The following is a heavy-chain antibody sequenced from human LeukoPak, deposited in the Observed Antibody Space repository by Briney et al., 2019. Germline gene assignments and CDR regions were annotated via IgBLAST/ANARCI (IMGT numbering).Heavy chain of an antibody. CDR2: IYSYNGNT. D-gene: IGHD4-17*01. V-gene: IGHV1-18*01. J-gene: IGHJ4*02. CDR1: GYTFTSYG. Sequence: ASVKVSCKASGYTFTSYGISWVRQAPGQGLEWMGWIYSYNGNTNYAQKLQGRVTMTTDASTSIAYMELRSLTSDDTAVYYCARLKNYGDYGYWGQGPWSPSPQ. CDR3: ARLKNYGDYGY.